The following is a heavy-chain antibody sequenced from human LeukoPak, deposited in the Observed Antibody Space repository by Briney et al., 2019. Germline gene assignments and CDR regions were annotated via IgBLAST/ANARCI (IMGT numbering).Heavy chain of an antibody. Sequence: ASVKVSCKASGYTFTSYYMHWVRQAPGQGLEWMGIINPSGGTTSYAQKFQGRVTMTEDTSTDTAYMELSSLRSEDTAVYYCATGVVPAANVDYWGQGTLVTVSS. CDR1: GYTFTSYY. D-gene: IGHD2-2*01. CDR3: ATGVVPAANVDY. CDR2: INPSGGTT. J-gene: IGHJ4*02. V-gene: IGHV1-46*01.